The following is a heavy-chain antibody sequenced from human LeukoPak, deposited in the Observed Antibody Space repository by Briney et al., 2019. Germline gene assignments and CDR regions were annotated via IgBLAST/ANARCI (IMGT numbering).Heavy chain of an antibody. CDR1: GFFFSDSA. J-gene: IGHJ4*02. CDR3: ARHSIVGATDFDY. CDR2: TTGAGDNT. D-gene: IGHD1-26*01. V-gene: IGHV3-23*01. Sequence: GGSLRLSCAASGFFFSDSAMAWVRQAPGKGLEWVSTTTGAGDNTHYADSVKGRFTFSRDNSKNTLYLQMDSLGVDDTAVYYCARHSIVGATDFDYWGQGTLVTVSS.